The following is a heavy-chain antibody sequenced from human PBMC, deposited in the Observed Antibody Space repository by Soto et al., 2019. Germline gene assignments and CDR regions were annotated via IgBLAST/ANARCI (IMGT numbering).Heavy chain of an antibody. CDR3: VVSRGWWACHY. Sequence: QVLLVQSGAEVKKPGASVQISCKASGYTFTTYDMHWVRQAPGQRLEWMGSINANNGNPKYSQRFQGRATFTRDTSATTGYMDLSSLISEDTAVYYCVVSRGWWACHYGGQGTLVPVSS. V-gene: IGHV1-3*01. D-gene: IGHD6-13*01. CDR1: GYTFTTYD. CDR2: INANNGNP. J-gene: IGHJ4*02.